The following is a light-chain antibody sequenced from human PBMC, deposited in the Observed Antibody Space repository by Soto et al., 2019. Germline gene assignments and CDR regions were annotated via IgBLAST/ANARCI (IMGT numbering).Light chain of an antibody. CDR3: MEALQSWT. J-gene: IGKJ1*01. CDR1: QNLLHSNGYNY. V-gene: IGKV2-28*01. Sequence: DIVMTQSPLSLPVTPGEPASISCRSSQNLLHSNGYNYLDWYLQKPGQSPQLLIYLGSNRASGVPDRFSGSGSDTDFTLKISRVEAEDVGVYYCMEALQSWTFGQGTKVEI. CDR2: LGS.